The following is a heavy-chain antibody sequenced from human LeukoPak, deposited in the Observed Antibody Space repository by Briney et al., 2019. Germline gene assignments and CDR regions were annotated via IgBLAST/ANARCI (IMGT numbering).Heavy chain of an antibody. CDR1: GFTFSSYG. Sequence: PGGSLRLSCAASGFTFSSYGMHWVRQAPGKGLEWVAVISYDGSNKYYADSVKGRFTISRDNSKNTLYLQMNSLRAEDTAVYYCAKDWGEMATITLDYWGQGTLVTVSS. J-gene: IGHJ4*02. CDR3: AKDWGEMATITLDY. V-gene: IGHV3-30*18. CDR2: ISYDGSNK. D-gene: IGHD5-24*01.